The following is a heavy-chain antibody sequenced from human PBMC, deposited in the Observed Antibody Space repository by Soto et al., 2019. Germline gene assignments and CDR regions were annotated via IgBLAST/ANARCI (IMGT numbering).Heavy chain of an antibody. J-gene: IGHJ4*02. CDR1: GGSVSSGSYY. CDR2: IYYSGIT. Sequence: SETLSLTCTVSGGSVSSGSYYWSWIRQPPGKGLDLIGYIYYSGITNYNPSLKSRVTISVDTSKNQFSLKLSSVTAADTAVYYCARARRGYSGYAAEVYFDYWGQGTLVTVSS. V-gene: IGHV4-61*01. CDR3: ARARRGYSGYAAEVYFDY. D-gene: IGHD5-12*01.